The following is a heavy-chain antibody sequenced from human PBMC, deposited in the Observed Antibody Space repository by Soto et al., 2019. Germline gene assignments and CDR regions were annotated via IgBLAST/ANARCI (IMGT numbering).Heavy chain of an antibody. Sequence: QGQLVQSGPEAKKPGASVKVSCKASGYTFSRYGISWVRQAPGQGLEWMGWISGYNGDTKYAQKVQDRVPMTIDTSTYTAYMELRSLTSDDTAIYYCAKNGQPPYYYYGMDVWGQGTTVTVSS. CDR2: ISGYNGDT. CDR1: GYTFSRYG. V-gene: IGHV1-18*01. D-gene: IGHD2-8*01. J-gene: IGHJ6*02. CDR3: AKNGQPPYYYYGMDV.